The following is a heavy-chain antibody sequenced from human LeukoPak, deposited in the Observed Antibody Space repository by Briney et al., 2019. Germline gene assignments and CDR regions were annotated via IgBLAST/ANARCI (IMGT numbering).Heavy chain of an antibody. CDR3: ARDSGPYYYDSSGYFDY. J-gene: IGHJ4*02. CDR1: GFTFSSYW. D-gene: IGHD3-22*01. V-gene: IGHV3-7*01. Sequence: GGSLRLSCAASGFTFSSYWMSWVRQAPGKGLEWVANIKQDGSEKYYVDSVKGRFTISRDNAKNSLYLQMNSLRAEDTAVYYCARDSGPYYYDSSGYFDYWGQGTLVTVSS. CDR2: IKQDGSEK.